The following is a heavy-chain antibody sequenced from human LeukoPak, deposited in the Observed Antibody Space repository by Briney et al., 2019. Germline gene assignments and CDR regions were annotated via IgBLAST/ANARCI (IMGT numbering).Heavy chain of an antibody. CDR2: FNTYNGNA. CDR3: ARDCNSGNCYSDS. J-gene: IGHJ4*02. V-gene: IGHV1-18*01. Sequence: GASGKVSCKASGSTFTTYGISWVRQAPGQGLEWMGWFNTYNGNANSAQTFQDRVTMTRDTSTSTAYMYLRRPRSDDTAVYYCARDCNSGNCYSDSWGQGTLVTVSS. D-gene: IGHD2/OR15-2a*01. CDR1: GSTFTTYG.